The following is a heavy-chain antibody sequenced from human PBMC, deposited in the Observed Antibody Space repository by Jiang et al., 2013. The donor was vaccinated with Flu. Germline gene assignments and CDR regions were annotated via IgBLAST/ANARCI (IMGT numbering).Heavy chain of an antibody. D-gene: IGHD3-22*01. V-gene: IGHV3-21*01. CDR2: ISSSSSYI. CDR3: ARPYYYDSSGYYYYYGMDV. J-gene: IGHJ6*02. Sequence: SGGGLVKPGGSLRLSCAASGFTFSSYSMNWVRQAPGKGLEWVSSISSSSSYIYYADSVKGRFTISRDNAKNSLYLQMNSLRAEDTAVYYCARPYYYDSSGYYYYYGMDVWGQGTTVTVSS. CDR1: GFTFSSYS.